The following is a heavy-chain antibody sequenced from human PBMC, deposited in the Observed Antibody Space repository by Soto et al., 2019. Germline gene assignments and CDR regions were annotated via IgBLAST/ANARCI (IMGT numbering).Heavy chain of an antibody. CDR1: VGSISTYY. J-gene: IGHJ4*02. CDR2: IYYSGRT. D-gene: IGHD6-13*01. Sequence: KPSETLSLTCTVSVGSISTYYWSWIRQPPGKGLEWIGYIYYSGRTNYNPSLKSRVTISLGTSKNQFSLKLSSVTAADTAVYYCARYAGSSWFDYWGQGTLVTVSS. CDR3: ARYAGSSWFDY. V-gene: IGHV4-59*01.